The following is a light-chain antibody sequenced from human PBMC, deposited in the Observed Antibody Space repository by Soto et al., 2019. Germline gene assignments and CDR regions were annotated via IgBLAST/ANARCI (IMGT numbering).Light chain of an antibody. CDR2: GTS. CDR1: QSVRGN. V-gene: IGKV3-15*01. J-gene: IGKJ5*01. CDR3: QQYNTWPFIT. Sequence: EIVMTQSPATLSVSPGERATLSCRASQSVRGNLAWYQQKPGQSPRLLIYGTSSRATGIPVRFSGSGSGTEFTLTICSLQSEDFAVYYCQQYNTWPFITFGQGTRLEIK.